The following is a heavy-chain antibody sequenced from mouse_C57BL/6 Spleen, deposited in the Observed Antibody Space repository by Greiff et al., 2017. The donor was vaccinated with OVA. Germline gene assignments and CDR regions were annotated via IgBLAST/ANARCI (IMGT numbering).Heavy chain of an antibody. Sequence: VKLVESGPGLVQPSQSLSITCTVSGFSLTSYGVHWVRQSPGTGLEWLGVIWRGGSTDYNAAFMSRLSITKDNSKSQVFFKINSLQADDTAIYYCAKKAYYYAMDYWGQGTSVTVSS. V-gene: IGHV2-5*01. J-gene: IGHJ4*01. CDR1: GFSLTSYG. D-gene: IGHD2-10*01. CDR3: AKKAYYYAMDY. CDR2: IWRGGST.